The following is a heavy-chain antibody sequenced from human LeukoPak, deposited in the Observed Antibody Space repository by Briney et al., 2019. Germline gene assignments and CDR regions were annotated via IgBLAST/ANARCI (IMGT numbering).Heavy chain of an antibody. Sequence: SETLSLTCTVSGGPISNYYWSWIRQPPGKGLEWIGYIYSSGSTNYNPSLKSRVTISVDTSKNQFSLKLSSVTAADTAVYYCARLEYSTSSPFAYWGQGTLVTVSS. CDR2: IYSSGST. J-gene: IGHJ4*02. D-gene: IGHD6-6*01. CDR3: ARLEYSTSSPFAY. CDR1: GGPISNYY. V-gene: IGHV4-4*09.